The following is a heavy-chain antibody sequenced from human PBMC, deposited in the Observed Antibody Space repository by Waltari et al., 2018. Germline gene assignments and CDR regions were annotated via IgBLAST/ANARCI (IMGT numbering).Heavy chain of an antibody. CDR2: INHSGST. J-gene: IGHJ4*02. D-gene: IGHD6-13*01. CDR3: AREGSWVQLVQTFDY. CDR1: GGSFSGYY. V-gene: IGHV4-34*01. Sequence: QVQLQQWGAGLLKPSETLSLTCAVYGGSFSGYYWSWIRQPPGKGLEWIGEINHSGSTNYNPSLKSRVTISVDTSKNQFSLKLSSVTAADTAVYYCAREGSWVQLVQTFDYWGQGTLVTVSS.